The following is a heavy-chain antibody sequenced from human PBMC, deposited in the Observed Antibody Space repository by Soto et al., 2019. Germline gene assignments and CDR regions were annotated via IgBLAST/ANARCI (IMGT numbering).Heavy chain of an antibody. J-gene: IGHJ4*02. CDR3: AREGDPAYYFDY. D-gene: IGHD2-2*01. Sequence: ASVKVSCKASGYTFNSYGINWVRQAPGQGLEWMGWINPNSGGTNYAQKFQGWVTMTRDTSISTAYMELSRLRSDDTAVYYCAREGDPAYYFDYWGQGTLVTVSS. CDR2: INPNSGGT. CDR1: GYTFNSYG. V-gene: IGHV1-2*04.